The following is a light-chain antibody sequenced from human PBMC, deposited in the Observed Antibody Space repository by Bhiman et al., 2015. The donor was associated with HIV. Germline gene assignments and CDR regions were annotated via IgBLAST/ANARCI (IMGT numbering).Light chain of an antibody. CDR3: GTWHSSLSAGGV. J-gene: IGLJ1*01. V-gene: IGLV3-1*01. CDR2: QDY. Sequence: SYELTQPPSVSVSPGQTASIPCSGDKLEDKYVSWYQQKPDQSPILVIYQDYKRPSGIPERFSGSKSGTSATLGITGLQTGDEADYYCGTWHSSLSAGGVFGTGTKVTVL. CDR1: KLEDKY.